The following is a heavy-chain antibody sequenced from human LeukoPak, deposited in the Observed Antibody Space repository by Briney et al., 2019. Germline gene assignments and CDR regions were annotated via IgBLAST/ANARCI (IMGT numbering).Heavy chain of an antibody. V-gene: IGHV3-48*04. CDR1: GFTFSSYG. J-gene: IGHJ6*03. D-gene: IGHD3-22*01. Sequence: PGGSLRLSCAASGFTFSSYGIHWVRQAPGKGLEWVSYISSSGSTIYYADSVKGRFTISRDNAKNSLYLQMNSLRSEDTAVYYCARVNYYDSSGYYPPYYYYYYYMDVWGKGTTVTVSS. CDR3: ARVNYYDSSGYYPPYYYYYYYMDV. CDR2: ISSSGSTI.